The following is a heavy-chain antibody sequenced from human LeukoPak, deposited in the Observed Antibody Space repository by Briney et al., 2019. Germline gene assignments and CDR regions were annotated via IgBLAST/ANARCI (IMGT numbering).Heavy chain of an antibody. D-gene: IGHD4-23*01. CDR1: GGSISSYY. J-gene: IGHJ6*03. CDR2: IYTSGTI. CDR3: AREVADYGGYYYYHYVDV. Sequence: SETLSLTCTVSGGSISSYYWSWIRQPAGTALEWIGRIYTSGTITYNPSLKSRVTMSVDTSKNQFSLKLSSVTAADTAMYYCAREVADYGGYYYYHYVDVWGKGTTVTISS. V-gene: IGHV4-4*07.